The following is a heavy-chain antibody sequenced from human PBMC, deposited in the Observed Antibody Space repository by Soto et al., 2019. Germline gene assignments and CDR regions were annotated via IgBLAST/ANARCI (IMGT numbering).Heavy chain of an antibody. CDR3: ARASAYSNHWSFQN. J-gene: IGHJ4*02. D-gene: IGHD6-13*01. CDR1: GYTFSRYG. V-gene: IGHV1-18*01. Sequence: ASVKVSCKASGYTFSRYGISWVRQAPGQGLEWMGWISGFNGNTKESEKLQGRVTLTTDTAANTAHMELRGLRSDDTAVYYCARASAYSNHWSFQNWGQGTLVSVSS. CDR2: ISGFNGNT.